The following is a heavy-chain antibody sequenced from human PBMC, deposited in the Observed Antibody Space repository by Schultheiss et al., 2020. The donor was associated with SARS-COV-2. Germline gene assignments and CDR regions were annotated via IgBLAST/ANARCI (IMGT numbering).Heavy chain of an antibody. CDR3: ARKITPSSGWYRGLGNWFDP. CDR2: IIPIFGTA. D-gene: IGHD6-19*01. Sequence: SVKVSCKASGYIFPNYGVSWVRQAPGQGLEWMGGIIPIFGTANYAQKFQGRVTITADESTSTAYMELSSLRSEDTAVYYCARKITPSSGWYRGLGNWFDPWGQGTLVTVSS. J-gene: IGHJ5*02. CDR1: GYIFPNYG. V-gene: IGHV1-69*13.